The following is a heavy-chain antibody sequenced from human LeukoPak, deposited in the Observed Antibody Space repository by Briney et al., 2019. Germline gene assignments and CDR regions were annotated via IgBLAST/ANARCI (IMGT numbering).Heavy chain of an antibody. CDR1: GGSISNYY. V-gene: IGHV4-59*01. Sequence: KSSETLSLTCTVSGGSISNYYWSWIRQPPGKELEWIGYIYYSGSTNYNPSLKSRVTISVDTSKNQFSLKLSSVTAADTAVYYCARTYSYGYGIYFDYWGQGTLVTVSS. D-gene: IGHD5-18*01. CDR2: IYYSGST. CDR3: ARTYSYGYGIYFDY. J-gene: IGHJ4*02.